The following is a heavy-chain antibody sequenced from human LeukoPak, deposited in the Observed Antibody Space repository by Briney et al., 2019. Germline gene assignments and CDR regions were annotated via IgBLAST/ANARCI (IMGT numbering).Heavy chain of an antibody. Sequence: GGSLRLSCAASGFTFGSSWMTWVRQAPGKGLEWVANIKQDGSDKYYVDSVKGRFTISRDNAKNSLYLQMNSLRAEDTAVYYCAKSRSGSANWALQIFDNWGQGTLVTVSS. D-gene: IGHD1-1*01. CDR3: AKSRSGSANWALQIFDN. CDR2: IKQDGSDK. CDR1: GFTFGSSW. V-gene: IGHV3-7*01. J-gene: IGHJ4*02.